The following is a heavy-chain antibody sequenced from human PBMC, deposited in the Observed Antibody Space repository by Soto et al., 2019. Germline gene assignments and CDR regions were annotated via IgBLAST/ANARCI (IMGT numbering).Heavy chain of an antibody. CDR1: GFIFSSYG. D-gene: IGHD2-15*01. V-gene: IGHV3-30*18. Sequence: QVQLVESGGGVVQPGRSLRLSCAASGFIFSSYGMHWVRQAPGKGLEWVAVISYEGSHTYYADSVKGRFTITRDNSKNPLYLQMNSLRPEDTAVYYWAKAVHCGGGSCSWSEGFDYWGQGTLLTVSS. J-gene: IGHJ4*02. CDR2: ISYEGSHT. CDR3: AKAVHCGGGSCSWSEGFDY.